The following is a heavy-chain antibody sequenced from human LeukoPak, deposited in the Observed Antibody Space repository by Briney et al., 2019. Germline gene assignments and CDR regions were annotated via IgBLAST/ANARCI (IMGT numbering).Heavy chain of an antibody. Sequence: GRSLRLSCAASGFTFDDYAMHWVRQAPGKGLEWVSGISWNSGSIGYADSVKGRFTISRDNAKNSLYLQMNSLRAEDMALYYCAKDIRSYHDAFDIWGQGGMVTVSS. CDR2: ISWNSGSI. CDR1: GFTFDDYA. V-gene: IGHV3-9*03. CDR3: AKDIRSYHDAFDI. J-gene: IGHJ3*02. D-gene: IGHD2-2*01.